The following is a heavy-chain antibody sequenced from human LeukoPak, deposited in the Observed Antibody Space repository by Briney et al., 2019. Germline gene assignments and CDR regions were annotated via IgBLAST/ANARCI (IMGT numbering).Heavy chain of an antibody. Sequence: SETLSLTCAVYGGSFSGYYWSWIRQPPGKGLEWIGEINHSGSTNYNPSLKSRVTISVDTSKNQFSLKLSSVTAADTAVYYCARGSGKRWLQTRAWFDPWGQGTLVTVSS. CDR1: GGSFSGYY. D-gene: IGHD5-24*01. CDR2: INHSGST. J-gene: IGHJ5*02. V-gene: IGHV4-34*01. CDR3: ARGSGKRWLQTRAWFDP.